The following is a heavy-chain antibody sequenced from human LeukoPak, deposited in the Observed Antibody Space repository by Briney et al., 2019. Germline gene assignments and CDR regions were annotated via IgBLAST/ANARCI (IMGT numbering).Heavy chain of an antibody. CDR3: ARQGLADYYYYGMDV. Sequence: SETLSLTCTVSGGSISSYYWSWIRQPPGKGLEWIGYIYYSGSTNYNPSLKSRVTISVDTSKNQFSLKLGSVTAADTAVYYCARQGLADYYYYGMDVWGQGTTVTVSS. V-gene: IGHV4-59*01. CDR2: IYYSGST. J-gene: IGHJ6*02. CDR1: GGSISSYY.